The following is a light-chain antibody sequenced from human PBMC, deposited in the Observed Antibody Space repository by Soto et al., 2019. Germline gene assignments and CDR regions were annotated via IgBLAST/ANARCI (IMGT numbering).Light chain of an antibody. CDR2: GAS. V-gene: IGKV3-15*01. Sequence: DIVMTQSPATLSVSPGERATLSCRASQSVSSNLAWYQQKPGQAPRLLIYGASTRATGLPARFSGSGSGTEFTLTISSLQSEDFAVYYCQQYNNWPPTFGHGTRLEIK. J-gene: IGKJ5*01. CDR3: QQYNNWPPT. CDR1: QSVSSN.